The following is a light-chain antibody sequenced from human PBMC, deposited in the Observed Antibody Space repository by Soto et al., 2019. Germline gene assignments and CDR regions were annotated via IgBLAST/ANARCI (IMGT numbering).Light chain of an antibody. CDR3: QAWDSSINYV. Sequence: SYELTQPPSVSVSPGQTASITCSGYKLGDKYACWYQQKPGQSPVLVIYQDSKRPSGIPERFSGSNSGNTATLTISGTQAMDEADYYCQAWDSSINYVFGTGTKVTVL. J-gene: IGLJ1*01. CDR1: KLGDKY. V-gene: IGLV3-1*01. CDR2: QDS.